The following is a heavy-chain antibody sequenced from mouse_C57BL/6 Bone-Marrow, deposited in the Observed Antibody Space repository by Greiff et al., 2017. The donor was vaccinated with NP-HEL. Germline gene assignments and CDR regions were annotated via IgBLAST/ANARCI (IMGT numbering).Heavy chain of an antibody. CDR2: IHPYSGST. Sequence: VQLQQSGAELVKPGASVKLSCKASGYTFTSYWMHWVKQRPGQGLEWIGVIHPYSGSTNYNQKFKSKATLTVDKSSSTAYMELNSLTSEDSAVYYCARGSAYYFDYWGQGTTLTVSS. V-gene: IGHV1-64*01. J-gene: IGHJ2*01. CDR1: GYTFTSYW. CDR3: ARGSAYYFDY.